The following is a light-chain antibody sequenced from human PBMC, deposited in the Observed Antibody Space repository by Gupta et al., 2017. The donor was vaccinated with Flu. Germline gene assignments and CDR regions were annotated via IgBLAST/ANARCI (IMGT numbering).Light chain of an antibody. CDR2: SND. CDR1: SSNIGRRS. J-gene: IGLJ3*02. CDR3: ATWDDGLSGRV. V-gene: IGLV1-47*02. Sequence: QSVLTQPPSASGTPGQRVAISCSGSSSNIGRRSVSWYQQVPGTAPKLLIYSNDQRPSGVPDRFSGSKSGTSASLAISGLRSEDEADYYCATWDDGLSGRVFGGGTKLTVL.